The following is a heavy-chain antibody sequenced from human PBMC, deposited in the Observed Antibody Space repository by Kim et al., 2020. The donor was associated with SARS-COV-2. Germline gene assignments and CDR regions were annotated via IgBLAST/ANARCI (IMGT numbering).Heavy chain of an antibody. Sequence: GGSLRLSCAASGFTFSSYAMSWVRQAPGKGLEWVSAISGSGGSTYYADSVKGRFTISRDNSKNTLYLQMNSLRAEDTAVYYCAKVRARILGYYYYGMDVWGQGNTVTVSS. D-gene: IGHD2-8*02. J-gene: IGHJ6*02. V-gene: IGHV3-23*01. CDR1: GFTFSSYA. CDR2: ISGSGGST. CDR3: AKVRARILGYYYYGMDV.